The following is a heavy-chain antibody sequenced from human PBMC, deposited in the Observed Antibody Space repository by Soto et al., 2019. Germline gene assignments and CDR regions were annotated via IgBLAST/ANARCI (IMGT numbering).Heavy chain of an antibody. Sequence: QVQLVQSGAEVKKPGSSVRVSCKASGDTFSRYTVNWVRQAPRQGLEWMGGIIPRFGTTNFAPTLQGRVTIAADEYTYAVSKKLNSLRSDDTALYICGRGRGLYNSVRSQLDYWGHVALVTVSS. CDR1: GDTFSRYT. D-gene: IGHD1-1*01. J-gene: IGHJ4*01. V-gene: IGHV1-69*01. CDR2: IIPRFGTT. CDR3: GRGRGLYNSVRSQLDY.